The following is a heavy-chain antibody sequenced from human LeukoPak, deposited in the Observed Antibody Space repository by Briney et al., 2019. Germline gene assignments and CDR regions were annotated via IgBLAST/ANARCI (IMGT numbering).Heavy chain of an antibody. V-gene: IGHV1-58*02. D-gene: IGHD6-19*01. CDR3: AADPRSGWYYYYGMDV. Sequence: SVTVSFTASGFTFTISAMQWVRQARGQRHGWIGWIVVGSGNTNYAQKFQERVTITRDMSTSTAYMELSSLRSEDTAVYYCAADPRSGWYYYYGMDVWGQGTTVTVSS. CDR2: IVVGSGNT. CDR1: GFTFTISA. J-gene: IGHJ6*02.